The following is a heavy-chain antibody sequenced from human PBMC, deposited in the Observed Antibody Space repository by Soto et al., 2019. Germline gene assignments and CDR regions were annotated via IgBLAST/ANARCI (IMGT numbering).Heavy chain of an antibody. V-gene: IGHV3-7*01. J-gene: IGHJ3*02. CDR2: IKQDGSEK. CDR3: VRRYSSSWRHDAFDI. D-gene: IGHD6-13*01. CDR1: GFTFSSYW. Sequence: GGSLRLSCAASGFTFSSYWMSWVRQAPGKGLELVANIKQDGSEKYYVGSVKGRFTISRDNAKNSLYLQMDSLRAEHTAGYNCVRRYSSSWRHDAFDIWGQGTLVTVSS.